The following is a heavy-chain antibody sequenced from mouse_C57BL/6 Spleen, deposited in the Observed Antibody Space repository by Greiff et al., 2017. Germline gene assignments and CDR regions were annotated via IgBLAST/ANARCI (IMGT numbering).Heavy chain of an antibody. J-gene: IGHJ1*03. CDR2: ISSGSSTI. Sequence: EVQVVESGGGLVKPGGSLKLSCAASGFTFSDYGMHWVRQAPEKGLEWVAYISSGSSTIYYADTVKGRFTISRDNAKNTLFLQMTSLGSEDTAMYYCARAGNYGFDVWGTGTTVTVSS. CDR1: GFTFSDYG. CDR3: ARAGNYGFDV. V-gene: IGHV5-17*01. D-gene: IGHD2-1*01.